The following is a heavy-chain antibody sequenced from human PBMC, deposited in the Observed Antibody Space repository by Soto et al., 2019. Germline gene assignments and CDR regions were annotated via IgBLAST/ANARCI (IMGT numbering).Heavy chain of an antibody. CDR2: IIPIFGTA. Sequence: ASVKVSCKASGGTFSSYAISWVRQAPGQGLEWMGGIIPIFGTANYAQKFQGRVTITADESTSTAYMELSSLRSEDTAVYYCAREWRQQLVRCFDPWGQGTLVTVS. CDR1: GGTFSSYA. CDR3: AREWRQQLVRCFDP. V-gene: IGHV1-69*13. J-gene: IGHJ5*02. D-gene: IGHD6-13*01.